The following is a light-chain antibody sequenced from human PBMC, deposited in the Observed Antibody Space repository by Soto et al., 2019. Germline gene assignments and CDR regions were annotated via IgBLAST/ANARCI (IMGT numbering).Light chain of an antibody. Sequence: QSALTQPASVSGSPGQSITISCTGTSSDVGGYNYVSWYQQHPGKAPKLMIYDVSNRPSGVSNRFSGSKSGNTASLTISGLQAEEEADYYCSSYTSSYTRVFGGGTKVTGL. V-gene: IGLV2-14*01. CDR3: SSYTSSYTRV. J-gene: IGLJ2*01. CDR2: DVS. CDR1: SSDVGGYNY.